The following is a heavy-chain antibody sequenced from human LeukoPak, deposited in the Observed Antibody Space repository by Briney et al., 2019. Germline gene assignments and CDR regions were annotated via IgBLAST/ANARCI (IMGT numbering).Heavy chain of an antibody. CDR3: VRQYYDFWSGYGY. V-gene: IGHV1-2*02. CDR2: INPNSGGT. CDR1: GYTFTGYY. J-gene: IGHJ4*02. Sequence: ASVKVSCKASGYTFTGYYMHWVRQAPGQGLEWMGWINPNSGGTNYAQKFQGRVTMTRDTSISTAYMELSRLRSDDTAVYYCVRQYYDFWSGYGYWGQGTLVTVSS. D-gene: IGHD3-3*01.